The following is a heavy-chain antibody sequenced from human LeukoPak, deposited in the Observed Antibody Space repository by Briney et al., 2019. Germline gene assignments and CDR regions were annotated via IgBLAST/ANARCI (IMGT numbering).Heavy chain of an antibody. V-gene: IGHV1-18*01. D-gene: IGHD4-17*01. J-gene: IGHJ3*02. Sequence: VSVTVSCKASGYTFTNFAISWVRQAPGQGLEWMGWVSAYNGNTNYAQKFQGRVSMTTDTSTSTAYMELRSLRSDDTAVYYCASRIDGDNPHDAFDIWGQGTMVTVSS. CDR2: VSAYNGNT. CDR1: GYTFTNFA. CDR3: ASRIDGDNPHDAFDI.